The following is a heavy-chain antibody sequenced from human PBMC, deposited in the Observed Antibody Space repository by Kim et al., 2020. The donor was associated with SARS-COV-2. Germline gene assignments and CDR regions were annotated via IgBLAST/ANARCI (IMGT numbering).Heavy chain of an antibody. CDR3: ARPPGGRYGYYGMDV. CDR2: INPNSGGT. D-gene: IGHD1-20*01. CDR1: GYTFTGYY. V-gene: IGHV1-2*02. Sequence: ASVKVSCKASGYTFTGYYMHWVRQAPGQGLEWMGWINPNSGGTNYAQKFQGRVTMTRDTSISTAYMELSRLRSDDTAVYYCARPPGGRYGYYGMDVWGQGTTVTVSS. J-gene: IGHJ6*02.